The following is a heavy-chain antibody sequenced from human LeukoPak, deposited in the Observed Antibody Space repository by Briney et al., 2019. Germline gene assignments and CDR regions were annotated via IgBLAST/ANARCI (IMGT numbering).Heavy chain of an antibody. Sequence: GGSLRLSCAASGFTFSSYAMHWVRQAPGKGLEWVAVISYDGSNKYYADSVKGRFTISRDNSKNTLYLQMNSLRAEDTAVYYCARDEVLAAAMDVWGQGTTVTVSS. CDR3: ARDEVLAAAMDV. J-gene: IGHJ6*02. D-gene: IGHD6-13*01. V-gene: IGHV3-30-3*01. CDR1: GFTFSSYA. CDR2: ISYDGSNK.